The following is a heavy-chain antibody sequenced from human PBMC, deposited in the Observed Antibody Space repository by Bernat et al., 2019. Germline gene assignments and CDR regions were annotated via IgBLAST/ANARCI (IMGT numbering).Heavy chain of an antibody. V-gene: IGHV4-31*03. J-gene: IGHJ4*02. D-gene: IGHD3-3*01. Sequence: QLQESGPGLVQPSQTLSLTCTVSGGSIISGGYYWCWIRQHPGKGLEWIGYIYYSGSTYYNPFLKSRVTISVDTSKNQFSLKLSSVTAADTAVYYCARGVLRFLEWQGDYFDYWGQGTLVTVSS. CDR3: ARGVLRFLEWQGDYFDY. CDR1: GGSIISGGYY. CDR2: IYYSGST.